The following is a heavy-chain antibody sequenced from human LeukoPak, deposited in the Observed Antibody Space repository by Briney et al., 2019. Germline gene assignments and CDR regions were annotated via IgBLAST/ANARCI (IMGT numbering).Heavy chain of an antibody. Sequence: GGSLRLSCAASGFTFSAYWMHWVRQVPGKGLVWVSRINNDGTATFFADSVKGRFTISRDNSKNTLYLQMNSLRVEDTAVYYCAKAADQSYYYYFYYMDVWGKGTTVTVSS. D-gene: IGHD2-2*01. J-gene: IGHJ6*03. CDR1: GFTFSAYW. V-gene: IGHV3-74*01. CDR3: AKAADQSYYYYFYYMDV. CDR2: INNDGTAT.